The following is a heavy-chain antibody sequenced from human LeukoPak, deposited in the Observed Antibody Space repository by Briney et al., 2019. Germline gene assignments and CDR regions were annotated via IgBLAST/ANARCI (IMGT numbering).Heavy chain of an antibody. V-gene: IGHV3-48*01. CDR3: ASLQPGVRIIEVFDY. Sequence: GGSLRLSCTGSGFTFSTSGMNWVRQAPGRGLDWISYISSSSDTIVYADSVKGRFTISRDNSKNTLYLQVNSLKTEDAAIYYCASLQPGVRIIEVFDYWGQGTLVTVSS. D-gene: IGHD1-14*01. J-gene: IGHJ4*02. CDR2: ISSSSDTI. CDR1: GFTFSTSG.